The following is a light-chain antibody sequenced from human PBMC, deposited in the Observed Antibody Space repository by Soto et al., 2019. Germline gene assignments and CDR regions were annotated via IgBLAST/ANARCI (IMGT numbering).Light chain of an antibody. J-gene: IGKJ2*02. CDR3: QQYGSSPRT. V-gene: IGKV3-20*01. Sequence: EIVLTQSAGTLSLSPGESATLSCRASQSVSSPYLAWYQQKPGQAPRLLIYDLSRRTTGIPDRFSASGSGTDFTLTIGTLEPEDFAVYYCQQYGSSPRTFGQGTKLEI. CDR2: DLS. CDR1: QSVSSPY.